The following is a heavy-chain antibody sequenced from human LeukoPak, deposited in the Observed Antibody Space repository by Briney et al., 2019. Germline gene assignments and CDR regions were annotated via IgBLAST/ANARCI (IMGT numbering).Heavy chain of an antibody. V-gene: IGHV4-39*01. J-gene: IGHJ4*02. CDR3: ASQLDTTGYYTGFIDS. Sequence: SETLSLTCTVSGGSISNSSCYWAWIRQPPGKGLEWIGSIYYSGNPFYNPSLKSRVTILVDTSNNQFSLEVDSVTAADTAMYYCASQLDTTGYYTGFIDSWGQGALVTVSS. D-gene: IGHD3/OR15-3a*01. CDR2: IYYSGNP. CDR1: GGSISNSSCY.